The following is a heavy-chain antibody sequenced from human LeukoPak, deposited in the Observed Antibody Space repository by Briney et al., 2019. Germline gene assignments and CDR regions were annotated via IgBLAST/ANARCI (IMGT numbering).Heavy chain of an antibody. D-gene: IGHD3-22*01. Sequence: GGSLRLSCAASGFTFDDYGMSWVRQAPGKGLEWVSGINWNGGSTGYADSVKGRFTISRDNAKNSLYLQMDSLRAEDTALYYCARVGYYDSSGYTDYWGQGTLVTVSS. CDR3: ARVGYYDSSGYTDY. CDR2: INWNGGST. V-gene: IGHV3-20*04. CDR1: GFTFDDYG. J-gene: IGHJ4*02.